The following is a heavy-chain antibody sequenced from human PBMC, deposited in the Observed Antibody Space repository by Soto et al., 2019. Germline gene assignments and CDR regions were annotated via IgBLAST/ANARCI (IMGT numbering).Heavy chain of an antibody. Sequence: EVQLVESGGGLVQPGESLRLSCVGSGFTFTSYCMGWVRQAPGKGLQWVANIGRDGSEKSYVDSLKGRFTISRDNARRSVYLQMTSLGVEDTAVYYCAAWPLSSWFDYWGRGILVTVSS. V-gene: IGHV3-7*05. CDR2: IGRDGSEK. CDR3: AAWPLSSWFDY. D-gene: IGHD6-13*01. J-gene: IGHJ4*02. CDR1: GFTFTSYC.